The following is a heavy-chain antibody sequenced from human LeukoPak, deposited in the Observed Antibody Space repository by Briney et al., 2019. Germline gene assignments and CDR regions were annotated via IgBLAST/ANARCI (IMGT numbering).Heavy chain of an antibody. CDR2: IYSGGNT. CDR3: ASRGYSGYDFDY. Sequence: GGSLRLSCAASGFTVSSNYMSWVRQAPGKGLEWVSGIYSGGNTYYADYVKGRFTISRDNSKNTLYLQMNSLRAEDTAVYYCASRGYSGYDFDYWGQGTLVTVSS. J-gene: IGHJ4*02. V-gene: IGHV3-66*01. CDR1: GFTVSSNY. D-gene: IGHD5-12*01.